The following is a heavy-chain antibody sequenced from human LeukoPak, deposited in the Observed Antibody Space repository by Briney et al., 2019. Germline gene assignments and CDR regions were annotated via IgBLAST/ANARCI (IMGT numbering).Heavy chain of an antibody. CDR3: ARGRGYSGYAWEG. Sequence: SETLSLTCAVYGGSFSGYYWGWIRQSAGKGLEWIGRIYATESTNYNPSLEGRVTMSVDSSKNQFSMKLTSLTAADTAVYYCARGRGYSGYAWEGWGQGTLVTVSS. CDR1: GGSFSGYY. D-gene: IGHD5-12*01. V-gene: IGHV4-59*10. J-gene: IGHJ4*02. CDR2: IYATEST.